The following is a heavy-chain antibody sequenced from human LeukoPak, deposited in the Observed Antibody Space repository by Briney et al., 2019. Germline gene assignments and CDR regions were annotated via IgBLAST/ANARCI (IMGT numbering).Heavy chain of an antibody. CDR1: GYSISSSYY. D-gene: IGHD2-21*01. V-gene: IGHV4-38-2*01. J-gene: IGHJ5*02. CDR2: IYHSGST. CDR3: ASSYCGGDCENWFDP. Sequence: SETLSLTCAVSGYSISSSYYWGWIRQPPGKGLEWIGSIYHSGSTYYNPSLKSRVTISVDTSKNQFSLKLSSVTAADTAAYYCASSYCGGDCENWFDPWGQGTLVTVSS.